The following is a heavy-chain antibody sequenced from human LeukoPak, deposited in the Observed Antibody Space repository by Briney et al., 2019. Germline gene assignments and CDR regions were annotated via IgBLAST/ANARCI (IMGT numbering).Heavy chain of an antibody. CDR2: IYYSGST. D-gene: IGHD2-2*02. J-gene: IGHJ6*03. CDR3: ARVVVVVPAAILDYYYYMDV. CDR1: VGSISSYY. Sequence: SETLSLTCTVSVGSISSYYWSWLRQPPGKGLEWIGYIYYSGSTNYNPSLKSRVTISVDTSKNQFSLKLSSVTAADTAVYYCARVVVVVPAAILDYYYYMDVWGKGTTVTVSS. V-gene: IGHV4-59*01.